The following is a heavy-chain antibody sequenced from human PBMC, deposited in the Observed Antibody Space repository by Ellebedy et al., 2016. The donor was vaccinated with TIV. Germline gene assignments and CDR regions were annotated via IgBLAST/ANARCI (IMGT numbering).Heavy chain of an antibody. CDR1: GFTFSRYG. D-gene: IGHD3-3*01. J-gene: IGHJ3*01. CDR3: ARGGFLEWLSMGDAFDF. Sequence: GESLKISCAASGFTFSRYGMHWVRQAPGKGLEWVAFLSYEGSHKYIADSVKGRFTISRDNSKNTLDLQMSSLRAEDTAVYYCARGGFLEWLSMGDAFDFWGQGTMVTVSS. V-gene: IGHV3-30*03. CDR2: LSYEGSHK.